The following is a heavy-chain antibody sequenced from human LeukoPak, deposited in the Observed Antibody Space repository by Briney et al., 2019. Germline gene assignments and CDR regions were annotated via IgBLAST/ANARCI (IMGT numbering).Heavy chain of an antibody. Sequence: GGSLRLSCAASGFTFSSYAMNWVRQAPGKGLEWVSGMSGNGGRTYYADSVKGRFTISRDNSKNTLYLQMNSLRAEDTAVYYCARNYYDSSAYYYFDYWGQGTLVTVSS. V-gene: IGHV3-23*01. CDR2: MSGNGGRT. CDR3: ARNYYDSSAYYYFDY. J-gene: IGHJ4*02. D-gene: IGHD3-22*01. CDR1: GFTFSSYA.